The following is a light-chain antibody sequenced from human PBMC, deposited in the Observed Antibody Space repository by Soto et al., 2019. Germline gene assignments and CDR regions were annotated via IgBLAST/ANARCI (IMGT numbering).Light chain of an antibody. CDR3: QQHINWPLT. CDR1: QTVSSS. CDR2: EAS. V-gene: IGKV3-11*01. J-gene: IGKJ4*01. Sequence: IVWTQTPATLSVSPGERATLSCRASQTVSSSLAWYQQKPGQAPRLLIYEASNRATGIPARFSGSGSGADFTLTISSLEPEDFALYYCQQHINWPLTFGGGTKVDIK.